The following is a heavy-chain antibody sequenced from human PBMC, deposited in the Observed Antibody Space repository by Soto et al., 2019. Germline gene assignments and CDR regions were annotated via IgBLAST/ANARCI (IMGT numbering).Heavy chain of an antibody. J-gene: IGHJ4*02. CDR2: IYPGDSDT. V-gene: IGHV5-51*01. D-gene: IGHD2-15*01. CDR1: GYSFTSYW. Sequence: GESLKISCKGSGYSFTSYWIGWVRQMPGKGLEFMGLIYPGDSDTRYSPSFQGQVTISGDKSISTAYLQWSSLKASDTAIYYCARPNCSGGTCYPAAIDYWGQGILVTVSS. CDR3: ARPNCSGGTCYPAAIDY.